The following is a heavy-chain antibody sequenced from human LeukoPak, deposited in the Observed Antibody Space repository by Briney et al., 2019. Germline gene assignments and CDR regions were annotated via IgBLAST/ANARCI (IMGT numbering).Heavy chain of an antibody. CDR1: GFTFSSYA. CDR2: ISGSGGST. V-gene: IGHV3-23*01. Sequence: GGSLRLSCAASGFTFSSYAMSWVRQAPGKGLEWVSAISGSGGSTYYADSVKGRFTISRDNSKNTLYLQMNSLRAEDTAVYYCAKDLVGYCSSTSCYSHAFDIWGQGTMVTVSS. D-gene: IGHD2-2*02. CDR3: AKDLVGYCSSTSCYSHAFDI. J-gene: IGHJ3*02.